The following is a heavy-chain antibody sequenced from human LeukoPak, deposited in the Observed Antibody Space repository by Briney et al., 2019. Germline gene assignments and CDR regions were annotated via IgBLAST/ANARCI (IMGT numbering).Heavy chain of an antibody. CDR1: GFTFSDYY. Sequence: GGSLRLSCAASGFTFSDYYMSWIRQAPGMGLEWVSYISRGGNTVQYADSVKGRFTISRDNAKNSLYLQMNSLRAEDTAVYYCASGGYPFLFDYWGQGALVTVSS. J-gene: IGHJ4*02. D-gene: IGHD5-12*01. CDR2: ISRGGNTV. CDR3: ASGGYPFLFDY. V-gene: IGHV3-11*01.